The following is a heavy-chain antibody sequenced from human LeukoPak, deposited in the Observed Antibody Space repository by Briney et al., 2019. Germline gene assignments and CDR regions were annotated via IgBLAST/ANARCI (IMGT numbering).Heavy chain of an antibody. D-gene: IGHD5-24*01. CDR1: GSTFSSYE. CDR3: ARDFGDGYNLGWD. Sequence: AGSRRLSSAASGSTFSSYEMNCVSQAPRNGMEWDSYISSSGSTIYYADSVKGRFPISRDNAKNSLYLQMNSLRAEDTAVYYCARDFGDGYNLGWDWGQGTLVTVSS. V-gene: IGHV3-48*03. J-gene: IGHJ4*02. CDR2: ISSSGSTI.